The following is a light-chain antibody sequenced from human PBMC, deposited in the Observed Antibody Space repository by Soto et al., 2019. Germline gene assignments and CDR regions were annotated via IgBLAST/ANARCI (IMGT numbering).Light chain of an antibody. CDR3: QQYRSSTEK. V-gene: IGKV3-20*01. CDR2: GAS. Sequence: EIVLTQSPGTLSFSPGERATLSCRASQSVSSIYLAWYQQKPGQAPRLLIYGASSRATGIPDRFSGSGSGTDFTLTISRLEPEDFAVYYGQQYRSSTEKFGHGTKV. J-gene: IGKJ1*01. CDR1: QSVSSIY.